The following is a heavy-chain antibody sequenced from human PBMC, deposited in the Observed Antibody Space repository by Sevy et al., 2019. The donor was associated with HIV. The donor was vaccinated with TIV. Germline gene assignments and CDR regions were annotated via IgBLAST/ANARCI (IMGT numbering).Heavy chain of an antibody. CDR2: IYWNDDK. J-gene: IGHJ4*02. D-gene: IGHD3-22*01. Sequence: SGPTLVKPTQTLTLTCTFSGFSVSTSGVAVGWIRQPPGEALEWLAVIYWNDDKRYSPSLKSRLTITRDTSKNQVVLTMTNMDPVGTATYYCAHRPSCYSKSGYYPYWGQGTLVTVSS. CDR1: GFSVSTSGVA. CDR3: AHRPSCYSKSGYYPY. V-gene: IGHV2-5*01.